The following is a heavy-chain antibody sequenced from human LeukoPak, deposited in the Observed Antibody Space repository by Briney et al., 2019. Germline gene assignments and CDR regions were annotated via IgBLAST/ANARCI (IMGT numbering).Heavy chain of an antibody. D-gene: IGHD4-17*01. J-gene: IGHJ4*02. Sequence: EASVKVSCKASGYTFTSYDINWVRQATGQGLEWMGWMNPNSGNTGYAQKFQGRVTMTRNTSISTAYMELSSLRSEDTAVYYCARDTHLDGDYPPVGLFDYWGQGTLVAVSS. V-gene: IGHV1-8*01. CDR2: MNPNSGNT. CDR3: ARDTHLDGDYPPVGLFDY. CDR1: GYTFTSYD.